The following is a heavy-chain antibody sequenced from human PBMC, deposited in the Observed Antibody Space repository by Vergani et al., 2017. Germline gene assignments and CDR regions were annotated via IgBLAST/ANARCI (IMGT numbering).Heavy chain of an antibody. J-gene: IGHJ2*01. D-gene: IGHD3-22*01. CDR2: IYYSGST. CDR1: GGSISSGDYY. CDR3: ARDRSDYYDSSGYFRGWYFDL. Sequence: QVQLQESGPGLVKPSQTLSLTCTVSGGSISSGDYYWSWLRQPPGKGLEWIGYIYYSGSTYYNPSLKSRVTISVDTSKNQFSLKLSSVTAADTAVYYCARDRSDYYDSSGYFRGWYFDLWGRGTLVTVSS. V-gene: IGHV4-30-4*08.